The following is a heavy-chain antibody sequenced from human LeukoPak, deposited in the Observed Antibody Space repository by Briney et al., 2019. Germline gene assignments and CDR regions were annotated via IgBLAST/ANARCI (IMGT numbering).Heavy chain of an antibody. V-gene: IGHV1-24*01. D-gene: IGHD1-26*01. CDR2: FDPEDGEP. CDR3: ATADKWEPLDY. J-gene: IGHJ4*02. CDR1: GNSLSETS. Sequence: GSVTVSCPGSGNSLSETSIHWVRQTPGQWLEGMGGFDPEDGEPIFAQRFQGRFSMPEDTSTDTAYMELRSLRPEDTAVYYCATADKWEPLDYWGQGTLVTVSS.